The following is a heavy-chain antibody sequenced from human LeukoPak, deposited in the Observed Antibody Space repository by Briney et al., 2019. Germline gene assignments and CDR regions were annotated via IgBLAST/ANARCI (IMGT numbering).Heavy chain of an antibody. CDR2: IYYSGST. Sequence: SETLSLTCTVSGGSISSHYWSWIRQPPGKGLEWIGNIYYSGSTNYNPSLKSRVTISVDTSKNQFSLKLSSVTAADTAVYYCAREVYCSGGSCYPDPHNWFDPWGQGTLVTVSS. CDR1: GGSISSHY. J-gene: IGHJ5*02. CDR3: AREVYCSGGSCYPDPHNWFDP. V-gene: IGHV4-59*11. D-gene: IGHD2-15*01.